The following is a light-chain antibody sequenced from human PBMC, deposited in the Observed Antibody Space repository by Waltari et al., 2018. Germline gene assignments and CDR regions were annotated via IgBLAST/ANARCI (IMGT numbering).Light chain of an antibody. CDR3: SSFTSSTTGI. Sequence: SALTQPDSVSGSPGQSITISCSGISSDSGGYEYVSWYQQHPGKAPKVIIYDVNNRPSGVSNRFSGSKSGSSASLTISGLQAEDEAEYYCSSFTSSTTGIFGGGTKVTVL. CDR1: SSDSGGYEY. CDR2: DVN. J-gene: IGLJ2*01. V-gene: IGLV2-14*03.